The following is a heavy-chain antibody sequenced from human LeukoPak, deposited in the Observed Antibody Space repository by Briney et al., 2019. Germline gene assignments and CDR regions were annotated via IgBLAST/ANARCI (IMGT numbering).Heavy chain of an antibody. Sequence: SETLSLTCAVYGGSFSGYYWSWIRQPPGKGLEWIGEINHSGSTNYNPSLKSRVTISVDTSKNQFSLELSSVTAADTAVYYCARSLVVTLSLGYWGQGTLVTVSS. J-gene: IGHJ4*02. CDR3: ARSLVVTLSLGY. D-gene: IGHD4-23*01. CDR2: INHSGST. V-gene: IGHV4-34*01. CDR1: GGSFSGYY.